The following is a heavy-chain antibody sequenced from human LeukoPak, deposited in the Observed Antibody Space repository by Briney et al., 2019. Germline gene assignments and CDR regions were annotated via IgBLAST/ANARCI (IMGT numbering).Heavy chain of an antibody. V-gene: IGHV1-69*13. CDR2: SIPIFGTA. J-gene: IGHJ4*02. Sequence: ASVTVSCKATGGTFSSYDICWVRQAPGQWLEWMGGSIPIFGTANYAQKFQGRVTITADESTSTAYMELSSLRSEDTAVYYCARDTYYYDSSGYFLLYYFDYWGQGTLVTVSS. CDR3: ARDTYYYDSSGYFLLYYFDY. D-gene: IGHD3-22*01. CDR1: GGTFSSYD.